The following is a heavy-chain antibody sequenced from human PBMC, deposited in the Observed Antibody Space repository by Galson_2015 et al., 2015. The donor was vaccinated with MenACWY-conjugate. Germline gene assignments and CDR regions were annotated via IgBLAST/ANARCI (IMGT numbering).Heavy chain of an antibody. Sequence: SLRLSCAASGFTFSNHGMNWVRQAPGKGLEWLSYISSSGSTTYYADSLKGRLTISRDNAKNSLYLQVNSLRPEDTAVFYCARDLSSVWYSAFDFWGRGTLVTVSS. V-gene: IGHV3-48*03. CDR2: ISSSGSTT. CDR3: ARDLSSVWYSAFDF. CDR1: GFTFSNHG. J-gene: IGHJ3*01. D-gene: IGHD6-13*01.